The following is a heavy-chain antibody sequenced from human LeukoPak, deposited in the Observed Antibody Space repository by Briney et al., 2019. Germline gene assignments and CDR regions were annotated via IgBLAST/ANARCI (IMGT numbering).Heavy chain of an antibody. Sequence: GGSLRLSCAASGFTFSSYGMHWVRQAPGKGLEWVAFIRYDGSNKYYADSVKGRFTISRDNSKNTLYLQMNSLRAEDTAVYYCARDVAAAGHYYYGMDVWGQGTTVTVSS. D-gene: IGHD6-13*01. V-gene: IGHV3-30*02. CDR2: IRYDGSNK. CDR3: ARDVAAAGHYYYGMDV. J-gene: IGHJ6*02. CDR1: GFTFSSYG.